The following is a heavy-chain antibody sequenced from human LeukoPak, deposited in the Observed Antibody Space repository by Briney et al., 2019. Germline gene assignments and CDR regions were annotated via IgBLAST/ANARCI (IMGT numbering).Heavy chain of an antibody. J-gene: IGHJ5*02. CDR2: IDSDGSTT. V-gene: IGHV3-74*01. CDR1: GFTFSSYW. CDR3: ARDRGYQMVDP. Sequence: GGSLRLSCAASGFTFSSYWMHWVRQAPGKGLVWVSRIDSDGSTTKYADSVKGRFTISRDNAKNTLYLQMNGLRAEDTAVYYCARDRGYQMVDPWGQGTLVTVSS. D-gene: IGHD5-12*01.